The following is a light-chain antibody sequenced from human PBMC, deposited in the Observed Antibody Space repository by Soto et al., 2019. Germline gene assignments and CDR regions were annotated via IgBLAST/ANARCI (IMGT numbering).Light chain of an antibody. CDR3: AAWDDSLSGSWV. V-gene: IGLV1-47*01. J-gene: IGLJ3*02. CDR2: MND. CDR1: SSNIGSNS. Sequence: QSVLTQPPSASGTPGQRVTISCSGSSSNIGSNSVYWYQQLPGTAPKLLIYMNDQRPSGAPDRFSGSKSGTSASLAISGLRSEDEGDYYCAAWDDSLSGSWVFGGGTKVAVL.